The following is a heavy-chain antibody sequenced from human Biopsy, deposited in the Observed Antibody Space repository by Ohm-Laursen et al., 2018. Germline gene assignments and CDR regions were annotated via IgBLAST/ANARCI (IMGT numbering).Heavy chain of an antibody. CDR1: GYTFINYG. J-gene: IGHJ6*02. CDR3: ARDYQPTIITIHYYYYGMDV. CDR2: INPYNGDT. D-gene: IGHD2-2*01. Sequence: ASVKVSCKASGYTFINYGFSWVRQAPGQGLEWMGWINPYNGDTNYAQKLQGRVTLTTDTSTSTAYMELRSLRSDDTAVYYCARDYQPTIITIHYYYYGMDVWGQGTTVTVSS. V-gene: IGHV1-18*01.